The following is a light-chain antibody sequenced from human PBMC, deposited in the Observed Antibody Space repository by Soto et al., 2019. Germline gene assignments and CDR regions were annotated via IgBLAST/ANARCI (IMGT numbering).Light chain of an antibody. V-gene: IGKV2-30*01. CDR2: KVS. CDR1: QSLLYSDGNTH. J-gene: IGKJ2*01. Sequence: DVVMTQSPLSLAVTLGQPASISCRSSQSLLYSDGNTHLNWFHQRPGQSPRRLISKVSNRDSGVPDRFSGSGSGTDFTLKISRVEAEDVGVYYCIQGTHWPPYTFGQGTKREIK. CDR3: IQGTHWPPYT.